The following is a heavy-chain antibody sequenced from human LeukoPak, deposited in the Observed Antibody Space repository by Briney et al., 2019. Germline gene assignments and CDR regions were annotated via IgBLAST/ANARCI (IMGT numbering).Heavy chain of an antibody. J-gene: IGHJ6*04. Sequence: GGSLRLSCAASGFTFSSYEMNWVRQAPGKGLEWVSYISSSGSTIYYADPVKGRFTISRDNAKNSLYLQMNSLRAEDTAVYYCAELGITMIGGVWGKGTTVTMSS. CDR3: AELGITMIGGV. D-gene: IGHD3-10*02. CDR2: ISSSGSTI. CDR1: GFTFSSYE. V-gene: IGHV3-48*03.